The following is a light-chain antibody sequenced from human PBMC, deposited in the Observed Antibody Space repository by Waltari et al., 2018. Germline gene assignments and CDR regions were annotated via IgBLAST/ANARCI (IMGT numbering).Light chain of an antibody. Sequence: DIQMTQSPYTLSASVGDRVTIPCRASQSISRNLAWYQQKPGKAPKLLIYKTSSLESGVQSRFSGSGSETEFTLTISSLQPDDLATYYCQQYYSYPWTFGQGTKVEIK. CDR1: QSISRN. CDR2: KTS. V-gene: IGKV1-5*03. CDR3: QQYYSYPWT. J-gene: IGKJ1*01.